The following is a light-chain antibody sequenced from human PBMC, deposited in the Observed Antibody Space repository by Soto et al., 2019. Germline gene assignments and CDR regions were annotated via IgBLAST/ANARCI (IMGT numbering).Light chain of an antibody. CDR1: SGYSNYK. CDR2: VGTGGIVG. CDR3: GADHGSGSNFVVV. Sequence: QSVLTQPPSASASLGASVTLTCTLSSGYSNYKVDWYQQRPGKGPRFEMRVGTGGIVGSKGDGIPDRFSVLGSGLNRYLTIKNIQEEDESDYHCGADHGSGSNFVVVFGGGTKVTVL. J-gene: IGLJ2*01. V-gene: IGLV9-49*01.